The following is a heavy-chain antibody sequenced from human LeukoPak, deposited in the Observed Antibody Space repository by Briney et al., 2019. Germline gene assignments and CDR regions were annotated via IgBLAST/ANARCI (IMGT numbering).Heavy chain of an antibody. CDR2: ISSGRNYI. D-gene: IGHD3-3*01. Sequence: SGGSLRLSCAASGFTFSSYTMNWVRQAPGKGLEWVSSISSGRNYIYYADSVKGRFTISRDNAKNSLYLQMNSLRAEDASVYYCARFYDFWSAIDYWGQGTLVTVSS. V-gene: IGHV3-21*01. CDR3: ARFYDFWSAIDY. CDR1: GFTFSSYT. J-gene: IGHJ4*02.